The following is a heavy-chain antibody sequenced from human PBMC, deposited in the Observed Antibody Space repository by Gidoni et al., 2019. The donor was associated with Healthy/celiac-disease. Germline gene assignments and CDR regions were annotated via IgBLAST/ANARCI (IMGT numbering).Heavy chain of an antibody. D-gene: IGHD6-19*01. CDR3: ARRALQWLLYWYFDL. CDR1: GGSFSGYY. J-gene: IGHJ2*01. CDR2: INHSGST. V-gene: IGHV4-34*01. Sequence: QVQLQQWGAGLSQPSETLSLTCAAYGGSFSGYYWSWIRQPPRTGLEWMGEINHSGSTNYNPSLKSRVTISVDTSKNQFALKLGSVTAADTAVYYGARRALQWLLYWYFDLWGRGTLVTVSS.